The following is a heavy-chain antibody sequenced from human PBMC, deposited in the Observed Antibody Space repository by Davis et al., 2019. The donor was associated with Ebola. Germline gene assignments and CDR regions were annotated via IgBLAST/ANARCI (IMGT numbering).Heavy chain of an antibody. CDR2: ISSTSSYI. CDR3: ATGGTGGY. J-gene: IGHJ4*02. D-gene: IGHD3-16*01. Sequence: PGGSLRLSCAGSGFIFSDYSMNWVRQAPGKGLEWVSSISSTSSYIYYADSVRGRFTISRDNAKNSLFRQMNSLRVEDTAVYYCATGGTGGYWGQGSLVTVSS. CDR1: GFIFSDYS. V-gene: IGHV3-21*01.